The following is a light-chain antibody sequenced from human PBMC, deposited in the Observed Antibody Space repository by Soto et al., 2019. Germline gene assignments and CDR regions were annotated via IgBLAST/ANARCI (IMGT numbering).Light chain of an antibody. J-gene: IGLJ3*02. Sequence: SYELTQTPSVSVAPGQMARITCGGNNIRNKSVQWYQQKPGQAPVVVVYDDTNRPSGIPERFSGSNSGNTATLTISRVEAGDEADYYCQVWDSSSDHWVFGGGTKLTVL. CDR3: QVWDSSSDHWV. CDR2: DDT. CDR1: NIRNKS. V-gene: IGLV3-21*02.